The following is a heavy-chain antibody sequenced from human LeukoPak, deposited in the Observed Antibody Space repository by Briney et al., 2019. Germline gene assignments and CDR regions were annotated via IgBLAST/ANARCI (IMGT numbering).Heavy chain of an antibody. J-gene: IGHJ3*02. Sequence: RPSETLSLTCTVSGGSITSNIYYLGLIRQPPGKWLEWIGSLYYTGSTYYNPSLKSRVTISVDTSKNQVSLKLTSVTAADTAVYYCARAPDIMYAFDIWGQGTMVTVSS. CDR1: GGSITSNIYY. CDR3: ARAPDIMYAFDI. D-gene: IGHD5/OR15-5a*01. V-gene: IGHV4-39*01. CDR2: LYYTGST.